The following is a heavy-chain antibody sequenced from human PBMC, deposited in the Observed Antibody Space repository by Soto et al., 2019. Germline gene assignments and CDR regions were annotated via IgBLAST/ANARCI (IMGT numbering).Heavy chain of an antibody. CDR1: GGSISSYY. CDR2: IYYSGST. J-gene: IGHJ6*02. CDR3: ARDGYYYGMDV. Sequence: PSETLSLTCTVSGGSISSYYWSWIRQPPGKGLEWIGYIYYSGSTNYNPSLKSRVTISVDTSKNQFSLKLSSATAADTAVYYCARDGYYYGMDVWGQGTTVTVSS. V-gene: IGHV4-59*01.